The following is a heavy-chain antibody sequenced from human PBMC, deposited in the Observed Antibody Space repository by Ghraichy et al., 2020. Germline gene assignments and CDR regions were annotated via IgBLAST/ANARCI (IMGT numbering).Heavy chain of an antibody. Sequence: LSLTCAASGFTFSTYWMAWVRQAPGKGPEWVANIKQDGSTKYYLDSVKGRFTISRDNSKNSLYLQMNSLRAEDSAVYYCARTLTLTPNFFDPWGQGTLVTVSS. CDR2: IKQDGSTK. CDR1: GFTFSTYW. CDR3: ARTLTLTPNFFDP. V-gene: IGHV3-7*01. J-gene: IGHJ5*02. D-gene: IGHD4/OR15-4a*01.